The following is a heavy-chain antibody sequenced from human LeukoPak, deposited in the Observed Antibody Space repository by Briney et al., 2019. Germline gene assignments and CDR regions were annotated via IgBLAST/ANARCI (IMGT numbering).Heavy chain of an antibody. D-gene: IGHD3-16*01. V-gene: IGHV1-46*01. J-gene: IGHJ5*02. CDR2: INPSGGST. CDR1: GYTFTSYY. Sequence: ASVKVSGKASGYTFTSYYMHWVRQAPGQGLEWMRIINPSGGSTSYAQKFQGRVTMTRDTSTSTVYMELSSLRSEDTAVYYCASVGFRSGGWFDPWGQGTLVTVSP. CDR3: ASVGFRSGGWFDP.